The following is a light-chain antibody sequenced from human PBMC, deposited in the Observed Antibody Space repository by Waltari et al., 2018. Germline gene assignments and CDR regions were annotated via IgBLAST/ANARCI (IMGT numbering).Light chain of an antibody. CDR2: WAS. Sequence: DIVMTQSPDSLAVSLGERATINCKSSQSVLYSSNNKNYLAWYQQKPGQPPELLIYWASTRESGVPDRFSGSGSGTDFTLTISSLQAEDVAVYYCQQYYNTPITFGQGTRLEIK. V-gene: IGKV4-1*01. J-gene: IGKJ5*01. CDR1: QSVLYSSNNKNY. CDR3: QQYYNTPIT.